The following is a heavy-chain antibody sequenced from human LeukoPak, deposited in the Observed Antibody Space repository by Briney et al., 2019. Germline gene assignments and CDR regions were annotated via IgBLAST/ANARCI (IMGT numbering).Heavy chain of an antibody. Sequence: KPSETLSLTCAVYGGSFSGYYWSWIRQPPGKGLEWIGEINHSGSTNYNPSLKSRVTISVDTSKNQFSLKLSSVTAADTAVYYCARGSTYDIVVVPAAKPFDYWGQGTLVTVFS. CDR3: ARGSTYDIVVVPAAKPFDY. CDR1: GGSFSGYY. J-gene: IGHJ4*02. D-gene: IGHD2-2*01. V-gene: IGHV4-34*01. CDR2: INHSGST.